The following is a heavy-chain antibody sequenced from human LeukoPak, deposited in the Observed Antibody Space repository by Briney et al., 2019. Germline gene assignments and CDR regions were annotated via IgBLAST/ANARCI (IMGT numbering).Heavy chain of an antibody. CDR3: ARAIAVAGRGYRFDY. CDR1: GGSISSSSYY. V-gene: IGHV4-39*07. Sequence: TASETLSLTCTVSGGSISSSSYYWGWIRQPPGKGLEWIGSIYYSGSTYYNPSLKSRVTISVDTSKNQFSLKLSSVTAADTAVYYCARAIAVAGRGYRFDYWGQGTLVTVSS. J-gene: IGHJ4*02. CDR2: IYYSGST. D-gene: IGHD6-19*01.